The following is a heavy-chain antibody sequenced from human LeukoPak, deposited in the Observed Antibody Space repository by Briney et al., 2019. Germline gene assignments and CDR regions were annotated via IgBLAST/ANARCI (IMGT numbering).Heavy chain of an antibody. CDR3: TRSARPLDS. D-gene: IGHD6-25*01. CDR2: ISGSGHDI. J-gene: IGHJ4*02. Sequence: GGSLGLSCAASGFTFSDSYMSWIRQAPGKGLEYLSYISGSGHDIMYADSVRGRFTISRDNARNSLYLQMNSLRAEDTAVYYCTRSARPLDSWGQGTLVTVSS. CDR1: GFTFSDSY. V-gene: IGHV3-11*01.